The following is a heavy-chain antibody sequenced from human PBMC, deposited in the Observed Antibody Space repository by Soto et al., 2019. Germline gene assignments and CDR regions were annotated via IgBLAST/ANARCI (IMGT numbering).Heavy chain of an antibody. CDR3: ACAAYSYDDRHAGKDY. J-gene: IGHJ4*02. CDR2: IIPVFGAA. Sequence: SMKVSCKASGCTLSRYSIRWVRQAPGQGLEWMGGIIPVFGAANYAQKFQGRVTMTEDTSTNTAYMELSSLRSEDTAVYYCACAAYSYDDRHAGKDYWGPGTLVTVSS. CDR1: GCTLSRYS. D-gene: IGHD3-22*01. V-gene: IGHV1-69*06.